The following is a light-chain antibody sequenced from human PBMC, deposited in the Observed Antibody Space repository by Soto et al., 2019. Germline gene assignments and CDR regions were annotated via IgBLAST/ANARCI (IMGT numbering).Light chain of an antibody. CDR3: QQYNSYLLT. CDR1: QDISNF. V-gene: IGKV1-33*01. J-gene: IGKJ4*01. CDR2: DAS. Sequence: DIQMTQSPSSLSASVGDRVTITCQASQDISNFLNWYQQKPGKAPKLLMSDASNLETGVPSRFSGSGSGTDFTFTISSLQPEDIATYYCQQYNSYLLTFGGGTKVDIK.